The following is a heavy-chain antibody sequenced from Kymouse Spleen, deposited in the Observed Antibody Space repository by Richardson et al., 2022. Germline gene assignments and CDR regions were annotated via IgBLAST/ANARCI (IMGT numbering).Heavy chain of an antibody. CDR1: GGSFSGYY. CDR3: ARGPYYDILTGYSPFDY. D-gene: IGHD3-9*01. V-gene: IGHV4-34*01. Sequence: QVQLQQWGAGLLKPSETLSLTCAVYGGSFSGYYWSWIRQPPGKGLEWIGEINHSGSTNYNPSLKSRVTISVDTSKNQFSLKLSSVTAADTAVYYCARGPYYDILTGYSPFDYWGQGTLVTVSS. J-gene: IGHJ4*02. CDR2: INHSGST.